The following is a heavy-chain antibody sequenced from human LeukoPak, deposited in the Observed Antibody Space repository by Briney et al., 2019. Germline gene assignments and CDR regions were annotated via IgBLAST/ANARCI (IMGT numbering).Heavy chain of an antibody. V-gene: IGHV3-49*03. J-gene: IGHJ4*02. CDR1: GFTFGDYG. CDR3: ARERRAIDYYESGTYYSDY. D-gene: IGHD3-10*01. CDR2: IRSKASGEAT. Sequence: GGSLRLSCTTSGFTFGDYGISWFRQPPGKGLEWVGFIRSKASGEATECAAPVKGRFTISRDDPKNIASLQMISMKTEDTAVYYCARERRAIDYYESGTYYSDYWGQGTLVTVSS.